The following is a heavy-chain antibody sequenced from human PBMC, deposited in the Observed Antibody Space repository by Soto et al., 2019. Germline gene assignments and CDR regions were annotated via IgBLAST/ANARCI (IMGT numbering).Heavy chain of an antibody. D-gene: IGHD5-12*01. V-gene: IGHV3-30*03. J-gene: IGHJ4*02. CDR1: GFTFGSYG. Sequence: QVRLVESGGDLVQPGRSLRPSCAASGFTFGSYGMHWVRQAPGKGLEWVAMISYDGRHQYYADSVKGRFTISRDNFKDTLYLQMNGLTPEDTAIYFCARELDIPPDYYFDYWGQGNLVTVSS. CDR3: ARELDIPPDYYFDY. CDR2: ISYDGRHQ.